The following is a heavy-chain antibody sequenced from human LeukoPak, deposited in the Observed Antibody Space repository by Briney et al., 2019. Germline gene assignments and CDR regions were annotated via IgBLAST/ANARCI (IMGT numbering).Heavy chain of an antibody. J-gene: IGHJ4*02. V-gene: IGHV3-21*01. CDR2: ISGTSSYI. Sequence: GGSLRLSCATSGFTFSNYWMTWVRQAPGKGLEWVSSISGTSSYIYYADSVKGRFTISRDNAKNSLYLQMNRLRADDTAVYYCARELQLERLAFGKEGSAFDYWGQGTLVIVSS. D-gene: IGHD1-1*01. CDR1: GFTFSNYW. CDR3: ARELQLERLAFGKEGSAFDY.